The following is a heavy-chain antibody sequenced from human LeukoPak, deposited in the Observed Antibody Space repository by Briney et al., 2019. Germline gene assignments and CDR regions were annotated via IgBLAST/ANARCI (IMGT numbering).Heavy chain of an antibody. D-gene: IGHD6-13*01. CDR1: GGSISSGSYY. Sequence: SQTLSLTCTVSGGSISSGSYYWSWIRQPAGKGLEWIGRIYTSGSTNYNPSLKSRVTTSVDTSKNQFSLKLSSVTAADTAVYYCASGSSWYYFDYWGQGTLVTVSS. CDR3: ASGSSWYYFDY. V-gene: IGHV4-61*02. CDR2: IYTSGST. J-gene: IGHJ4*02.